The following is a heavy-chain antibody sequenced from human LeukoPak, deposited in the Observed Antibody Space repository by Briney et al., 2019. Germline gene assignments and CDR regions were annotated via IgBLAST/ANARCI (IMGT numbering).Heavy chain of an antibody. Sequence: GGSQRLSCAASGFTFSDYYMGWVRQAPGKGLEWISYISSSGGDRFYADSVKGRFTISRDNAKNSLYLQMNSLRAEDTAVYYCARNYYDSSGYEDAFDIWGQGTMVTVSS. V-gene: IGHV3-11*04. CDR1: GFTFSDYY. CDR2: ISSSGGDR. D-gene: IGHD3-22*01. CDR3: ARNYYDSSGYEDAFDI. J-gene: IGHJ3*02.